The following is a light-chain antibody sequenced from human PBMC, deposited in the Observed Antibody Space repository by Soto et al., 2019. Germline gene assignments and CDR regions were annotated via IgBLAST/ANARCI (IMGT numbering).Light chain of an antibody. V-gene: IGKV3-15*01. J-gene: IGKJ5*01. CDR3: QQYNNWPPVT. CDR1: QSVSSN. CDR2: GAS. Sequence: EIVMTQSPATLSVSPGERATLSCRASQSVSSNLAWYPQKPGQAPRLLIYGASNRATGIPARFSGSGSGTEFTLTNSSLQSEDFAVYYCQQYNNWPPVTFGQGTRLEIK.